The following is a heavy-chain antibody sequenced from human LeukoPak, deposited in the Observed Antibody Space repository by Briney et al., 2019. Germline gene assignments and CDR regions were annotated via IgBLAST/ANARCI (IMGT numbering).Heavy chain of an antibody. CDR1: GYTFTNYY. Sequence: GASVKVSGKASGYTFTNYYIHWVRQAPGQGLEWMGWINPNNGNTNYAQKLQGRVTMTTDTSTSTAYMELRSLRSDDTAVYYCASLYCTSTSCNDAFDIWGQGTMVTVSS. CDR2: INPNNGNT. D-gene: IGHD2-2*01. V-gene: IGHV1-18*04. CDR3: ASLYCTSTSCNDAFDI. J-gene: IGHJ3*02.